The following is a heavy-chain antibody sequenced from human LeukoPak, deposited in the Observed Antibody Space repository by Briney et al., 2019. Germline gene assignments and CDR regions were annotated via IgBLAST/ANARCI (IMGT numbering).Heavy chain of an antibody. CDR2: IYSGGTT. V-gene: IGHV3-53*01. Sequence: GGSLRLSCTATGFIVSRNPINWVRQTPGKGLEWISVIYSGGTTYYADSVKGRFTISRDNYKNTLYLQMNSLRAEDTAVYYCARDPSRTYYGLDVWGQGTTVTVSS. J-gene: IGHJ6*02. D-gene: IGHD2-2*01. CDR3: ARDPSRTYYGLDV. CDR1: GFIVSRNP.